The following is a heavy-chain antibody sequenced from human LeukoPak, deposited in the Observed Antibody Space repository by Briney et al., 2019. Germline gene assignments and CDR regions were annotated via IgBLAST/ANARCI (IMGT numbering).Heavy chain of an antibody. D-gene: IGHD3-22*01. CDR2: IYTGGNT. CDR3: ARGQIDLLRNYFDS. CDR1: GFIVSHKY. V-gene: IGHV3-66*01. J-gene: IGHJ4*02. Sequence: GGSLRLSCAASGFIVSHKYMAWVRQAPGKGLEWLSIIYTGGNTVSAESVKGRFSISRDDSRNTVHLQMNNLRDDDTAVYYCARGQIDLLRNYFDSWGPGTLVAVSS.